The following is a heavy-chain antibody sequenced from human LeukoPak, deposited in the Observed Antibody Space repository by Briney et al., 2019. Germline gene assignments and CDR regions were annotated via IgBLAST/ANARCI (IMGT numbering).Heavy chain of an antibody. CDR1: GFTFSSYG. V-gene: IGHV3-33*01. Sequence: PGRSLRLSCAASGFTFSSYGMHWVRQAPGKGLEWVAVIWYDGSNKYYAVSVKGRFTISRDNSKNTLYLQMNSLRAEDTAVYYCARDQGVYYYYGMDVWGQGTTVTVSS. CDR3: ARDQGVYYYYGMDV. CDR2: IWYDGSNK. J-gene: IGHJ6*02.